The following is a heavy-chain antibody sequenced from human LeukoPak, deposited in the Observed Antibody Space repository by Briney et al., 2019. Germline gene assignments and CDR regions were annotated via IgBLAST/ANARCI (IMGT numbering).Heavy chain of an antibody. CDR3: ARMDYDFWSGYIDY. CDR1: GYSITTGYY. V-gene: IGHV4-38-2*02. D-gene: IGHD3-3*01. CDR2: IYHSGNT. J-gene: IGHJ4*02. Sequence: SETLSLTCTVSGYSITTGYYWGWIRQPPGKGLEWIGSIYHSGNTYYNPSLKSRITMSVDTSKNQFSLKLSSVTAADTAVYYCARMDYDFWSGYIDYWGQGTLVTVSS.